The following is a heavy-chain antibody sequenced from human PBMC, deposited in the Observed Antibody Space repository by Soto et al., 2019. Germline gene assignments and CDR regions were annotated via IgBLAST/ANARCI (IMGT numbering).Heavy chain of an antibody. J-gene: IGHJ4*02. V-gene: IGHV1-69*06. CDR3: ARELTYYYDSSGYLFDY. Sequence: SVKVSCKASGVTFSSYAISWVRQAPGKGLEWMGGIIPIFGTANYAQKFQGRVTITADKSTSTAYMELSSLRSEDTAVYYCARELTYYYDSSGYLFDYWGQGTLVTVSS. CDR2: IIPIFGTA. CDR1: GVTFSSYA. D-gene: IGHD3-22*01.